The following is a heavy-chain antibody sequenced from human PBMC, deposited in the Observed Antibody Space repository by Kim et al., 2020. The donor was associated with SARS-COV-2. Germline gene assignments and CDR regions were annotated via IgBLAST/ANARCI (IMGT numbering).Heavy chain of an antibody. V-gene: IGHV3-74*01. CDR1: GFTFSSDW. D-gene: IGHD2-2*01. CDR3: ARESAFSRWFDP. J-gene: IGHJ5*02. Sequence: GGSLRLSCTASGFTFSSDWMHWVRQAPGKGLVWVSRIDSDGISTSYADSVKGRFTISRDNAKNTLYLQMNSLRAEDTAVYYCARESAFSRWFDPWGQGTL. CDR2: IDSDGIST.